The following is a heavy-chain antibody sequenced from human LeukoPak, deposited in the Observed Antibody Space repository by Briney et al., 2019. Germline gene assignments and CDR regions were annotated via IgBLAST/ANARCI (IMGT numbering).Heavy chain of an antibody. CDR2: IYPSGNT. CDR1: RGSTSTYY. V-gene: IGHV4-4*07. Sequence: SETLPLTCTVSRGSTSTYYWSWIRQPAGKGLEWIGRIYPSGNTNFNPSLKSRVTMSVDTSKNQVSLKVRSVTAADTAVYYCARGDSSFDYWGQGTLVTVSS. CDR3: ARGDSSFDY. J-gene: IGHJ4*02.